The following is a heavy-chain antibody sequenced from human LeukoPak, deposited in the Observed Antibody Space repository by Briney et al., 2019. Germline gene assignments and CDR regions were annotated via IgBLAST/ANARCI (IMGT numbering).Heavy chain of an antibody. V-gene: IGHV3-74*01. CDR2: INSDGSST. Sequence: PGGSLRLSCAASGFTFSTYWMHWVRQAPGKGLVWVSHINSDGSSTNYADSVKGRFTISRDNAESTLYLQMNSLRAEDTAVYFCARGFVYDSSGPYFDYWGQGTLVTVSS. CDR3: ARGFVYDSSGPYFDY. CDR1: GFTFSTYW. J-gene: IGHJ4*02. D-gene: IGHD3-22*01.